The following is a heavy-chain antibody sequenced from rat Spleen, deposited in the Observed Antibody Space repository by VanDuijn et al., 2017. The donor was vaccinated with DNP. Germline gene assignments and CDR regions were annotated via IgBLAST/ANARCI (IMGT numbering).Heavy chain of an antibody. CDR2: ISYDGSST. J-gene: IGHJ2*01. CDR3: ARHVLPLRVWDY. D-gene: IGHD1-4*01. Sequence: EVQLVESGGGLVQPGRSLKLSCAASGFTFSDYYMAWVRQAPTKGLEWVAYISYDGSSTNHGDSVKGRFTISRDNAKSTLYLQMNSLRSEDMATYYCARHVLPLRVWDYWGQGVMVTVSS. V-gene: IGHV5-22*01. CDR1: GFTFSDYY.